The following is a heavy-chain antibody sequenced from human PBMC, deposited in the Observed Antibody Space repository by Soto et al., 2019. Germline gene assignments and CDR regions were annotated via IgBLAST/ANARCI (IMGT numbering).Heavy chain of an antibody. Sequence: SSETLSLTCTDSGGSLGRYYWSWVRRPPGKGLEWIAYIYDTGISGYTPSTSYNPSLKSRVTMSVDTSKSQFSLKLTSVTAADTAVYYCARGEDAFFYYGLDVWGQGITVTVSS. CDR2: IYDTGISGYTPST. CDR3: ARGEDAFFYYGLDV. CDR1: GGSLGRYY. V-gene: IGHV4-59*13. J-gene: IGHJ6*02.